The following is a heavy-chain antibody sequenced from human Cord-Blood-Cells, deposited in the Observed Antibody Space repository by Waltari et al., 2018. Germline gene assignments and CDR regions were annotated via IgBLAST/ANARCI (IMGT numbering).Heavy chain of an antibody. CDR2: INHSGST. CDR3: AGGSSSWYNWFDP. J-gene: IGHJ5*02. Sequence: QVQLQQWGAGLLKPSETLSLTCAVYGGSFSGYYWRWIRQPPGKGLEWIGEINHSGSTNYNPSLKSRVTISVDTSKNQFSLKLSSVTAADTAVYYCAGGSSSWYNWFDPWGQGTLVTVSS. CDR1: GGSFSGYY. D-gene: IGHD6-13*01. V-gene: IGHV4-34*01.